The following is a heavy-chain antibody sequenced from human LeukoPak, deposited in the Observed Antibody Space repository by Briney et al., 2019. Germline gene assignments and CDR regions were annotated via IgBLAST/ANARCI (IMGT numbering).Heavy chain of an antibody. D-gene: IGHD2-21*01. J-gene: IGHJ4*02. V-gene: IGHV4-30-2*01. CDR2: IYHSGST. CDR3: ARGIEVGAIDY. CDR1: GGSISSGGYY. Sequence: PSQTLSLTCTVSGGSISSGGYYWSWIRQPPGKGLEWIGYIYHSGSTYYNPSLKSRVTISVDRSKNQFSLKLSSVTAADTAVYYCARGIEVGAIDYWGQGTLVTVSS.